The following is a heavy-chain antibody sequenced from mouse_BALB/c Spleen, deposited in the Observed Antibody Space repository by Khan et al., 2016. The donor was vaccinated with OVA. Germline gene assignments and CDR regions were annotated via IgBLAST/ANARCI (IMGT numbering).Heavy chain of an antibody. Sequence: EVELVESGGDLMKPGGSLKVSCAASGFTFSTYGMSWVRQTPDKRLEWVATINSGGYYTYYPDSMQGRFTISRNNAKNTLYLQMSSLKSEDTAMYYCVRQLTGSFAYWGQGTLVTVSA. J-gene: IGHJ3*01. CDR1: GFTFSTYG. CDR2: INSGGYYT. D-gene: IGHD4-1*01. CDR3: VRQLTGSFAY. V-gene: IGHV5-6*01.